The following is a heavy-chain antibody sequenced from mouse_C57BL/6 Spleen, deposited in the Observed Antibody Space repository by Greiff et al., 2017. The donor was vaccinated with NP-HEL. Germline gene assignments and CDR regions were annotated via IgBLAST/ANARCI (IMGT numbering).Heavy chain of an antibody. Sequence: VQLVESGPGLVQPSQSLSITCTVSGFSLTSYGVHWVRQSPGKGLEWLGVIWSGGSTDYNAAFISRLSISKDNSKSQVFFKMNSLQADDTAIYYCASIYYGPYYAMDYWGQGTSVTVSS. V-gene: IGHV2-2*01. CDR2: IWSGGST. CDR3: ASIYYGPYYAMDY. D-gene: IGHD2-1*01. J-gene: IGHJ4*01. CDR1: GFSLTSYG.